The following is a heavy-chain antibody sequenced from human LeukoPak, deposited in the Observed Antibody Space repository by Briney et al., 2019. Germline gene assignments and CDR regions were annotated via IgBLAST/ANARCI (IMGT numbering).Heavy chain of an antibody. Sequence: GGSLRLSCAASVFTFSSFAMSWIRQAPGKGLEWVAIISYDGSNKYYADSVKGRFTISRDNSKNTLYLQMNSLRAEDTAVYYCARDPLSRFSGNYYFDYWGQGTLVTVSS. J-gene: IGHJ4*02. CDR3: ARDPLSRFSGNYYFDY. CDR1: VFTFSSFA. CDR2: ISYDGSNK. D-gene: IGHD1-26*01. V-gene: IGHV3-30*04.